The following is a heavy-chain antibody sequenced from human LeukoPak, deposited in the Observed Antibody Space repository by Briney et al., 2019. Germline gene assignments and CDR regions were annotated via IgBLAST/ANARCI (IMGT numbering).Heavy chain of an antibody. CDR1: GYTFTGYY. V-gene: IGHV1-2*02. CDR3: ARGPYQRYGDYRYYYYMDV. D-gene: IGHD4-17*01. J-gene: IGHJ6*03. CDR2: INPNSGGT. Sequence: ASVKVSCKASGYTFTGYYMHWVRQAPGQGLEWMGWINPNSGGTNYAQKFQGRVTMTTDTSISTAYMELSRLRSDDTAVYYCARGPYQRYGDYRYYYYMDVWGKGTTVTVSS.